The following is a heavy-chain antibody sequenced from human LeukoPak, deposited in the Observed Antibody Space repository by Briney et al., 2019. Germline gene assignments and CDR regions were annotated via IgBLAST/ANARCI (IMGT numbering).Heavy chain of an antibody. CDR3: AGGRDIALMVYLV. CDR1: GGSISSHY. J-gene: IGHJ4*02. Sequence: SETLSLTCTVSGGSISSHYWSWIRQPPGKGLEWIGYIYYSGSTNYNPSLKSRVTISVDTSKNQFSLKLSSVTAADTAVYYCAGGRDIALMVYLVWGQGTLVTVSS. V-gene: IGHV4-59*11. D-gene: IGHD2-8*01. CDR2: IYYSGST.